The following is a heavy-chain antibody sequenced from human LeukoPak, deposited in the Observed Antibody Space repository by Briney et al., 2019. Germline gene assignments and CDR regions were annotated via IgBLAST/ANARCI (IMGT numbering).Heavy chain of an antibody. CDR3: ARDASASSWYPYFDY. D-gene: IGHD6-13*01. CDR2: ISSSSSYI. V-gene: IGHV3-21*04. J-gene: IGHJ4*02. CDR1: GFTFSSYS. Sequence: GGSLRLSCAASGFTFSSYSMNWVRQAPGKGLEWVSSISSSSSYIYYADSVKGRFTISRDNAKNSLYLQMNSLRAEDTAVYYCARDASASSWYPYFDYWGQGTLVTVSS.